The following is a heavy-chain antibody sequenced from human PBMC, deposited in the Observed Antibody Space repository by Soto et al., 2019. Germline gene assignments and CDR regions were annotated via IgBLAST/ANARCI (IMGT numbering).Heavy chain of an antibody. J-gene: IGHJ6*03. CDR1: GFTLSSYS. V-gene: IGHV3-21*01. CDR3: ARDAPYDILTDFYYYYYMDV. Sequence: EVQLVESGGGLVKPGGSLRLSCAASGFTLSSYSMNWVRQAPGKGLEWVSSISSSSSYIYYADSVKGRFTISRDNAKNSLYLQMNSLRAEDTAVYYCARDAPYDILTDFYYYYYMDVWGKGTTVTVSS. CDR2: ISSSSSYI. D-gene: IGHD3-9*01.